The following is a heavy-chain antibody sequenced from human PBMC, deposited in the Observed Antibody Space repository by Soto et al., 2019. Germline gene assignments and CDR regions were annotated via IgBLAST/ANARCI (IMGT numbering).Heavy chain of an antibody. CDR1: GYTFTSYA. J-gene: IGHJ4*02. Sequence: QVQLVQSGAEEKKPGASVKVSCKASGYTFTSYAMHWVRQATGQRLEWMGWINAGNGNTKYSQKFQGRVTITRDTSASTAYMELSSLRSEDTAVYYCARGGCTSCLELDYWGQGTLVTVSS. CDR2: INAGNGNT. CDR3: ARGGCTSCLELDY. V-gene: IGHV1-3*05. D-gene: IGHD2-2*01.